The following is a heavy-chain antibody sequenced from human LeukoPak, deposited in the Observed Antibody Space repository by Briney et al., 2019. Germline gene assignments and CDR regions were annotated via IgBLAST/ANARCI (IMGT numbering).Heavy chain of an antibody. CDR3: AKERRGYYMDV. J-gene: IGHJ6*03. D-gene: IGHD3-10*01. V-gene: IGHV3-33*03. CDR2: IWYDGSNK. CDR1: GFTFSSYG. Sequence: PGRSLRLSCAASGFTFSSYGMHWVRQAPGKGLEWVAVIWYDGSNKYYADSVKGRFTISRDNSKNSLSLQMNSLRPEDTALYYCAKERRGYYMDVWGKGTTVTVSS.